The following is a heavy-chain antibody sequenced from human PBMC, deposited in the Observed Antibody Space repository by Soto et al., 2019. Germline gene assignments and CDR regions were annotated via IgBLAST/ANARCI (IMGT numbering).Heavy chain of an antibody. CDR3: AKXYRSSTLRHHYYYGMDV. J-gene: IGHJ6*02. CDR1: GFTFDDYA. CDR2: ISWNSGSI. Sequence: SLRLSCAASGFTFDDYAMHWVRQAPGKGLEWVSGISWNSGSIGYADSVKGRFTISRDNAKNSLYLQMNSLRAEDTALYYCAKXYRSSTLRHHYYYGMDVWGQGTTVTVSS. V-gene: IGHV3-9*01. D-gene: IGHD6-6*01.